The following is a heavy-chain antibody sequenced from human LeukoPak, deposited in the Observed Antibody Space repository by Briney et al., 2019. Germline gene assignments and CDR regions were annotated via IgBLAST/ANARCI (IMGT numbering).Heavy chain of an antibody. D-gene: IGHD1-26*01. Sequence: ASVKASCKASGYTFTGYYMHWVRQAPGQGLEWMGWINPNSGGSNYAQKFQGRVTMTRDTSISTAYMELSRLRSDDTAVYYCARDLVGATSLDYWGQGTLVTVSS. CDR2: INPNSGGS. CDR1: GYTFTGYY. CDR3: ARDLVGATSLDY. V-gene: IGHV1-2*02. J-gene: IGHJ4*02.